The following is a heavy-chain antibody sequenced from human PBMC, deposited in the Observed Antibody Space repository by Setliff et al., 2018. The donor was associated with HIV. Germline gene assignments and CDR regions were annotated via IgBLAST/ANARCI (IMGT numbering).Heavy chain of an antibody. J-gene: IGHJ4*02. CDR1: GGTFSSYA. V-gene: IGHV1-69*10. CDR3: ARGPLYGYDRGYFDY. D-gene: IGHD5-12*01. Sequence: SVKVSCKASGGTFSSYAISWVRQAPGQGLEWMGGIIPIARIPNYAQKFQDRVTITADESTSTVYMEISSLTSEDTALYYCARGPLYGYDRGYFDYWGQGTLVTVSS. CDR2: IIPIARIP.